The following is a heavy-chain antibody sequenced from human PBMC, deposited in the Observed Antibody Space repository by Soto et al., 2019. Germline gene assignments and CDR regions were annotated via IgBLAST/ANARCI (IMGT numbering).Heavy chain of an antibody. Sequence: SETLSLTCAVYGGSFSGYYWSWIRQPPGKGLEWIGEINHSGSTNYNPSLKSRVTISVDTSKNQFSLKLGSVTAADTAVYYCAREVLTGNFRYYYYYMDVWGKGTTVTVSS. CDR1: GGSFSGYY. CDR3: AREVLTGNFRYYYYYMDV. J-gene: IGHJ6*03. D-gene: IGHD3-9*01. CDR2: INHSGST. V-gene: IGHV4-34*01.